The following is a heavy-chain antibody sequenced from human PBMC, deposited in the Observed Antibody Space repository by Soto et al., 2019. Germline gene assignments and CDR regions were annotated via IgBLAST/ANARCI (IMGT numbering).Heavy chain of an antibody. Sequence: PGESLKISCKGSGYSFTSNWIGWVRQLPGKGLEWMGIIYPGDSDTRYSPSFQGQVTISADKSISTAYLEMKSLKTEDTAVYYCAREPLTDSNILTGSFLWYFDLWGRGTLVTVSS. CDR3: AREPLTDSNILTGSFLWYFDL. CDR1: GYSFTSNW. J-gene: IGHJ2*01. V-gene: IGHV5-51*01. CDR2: IYPGDSDT. D-gene: IGHD3-9*01.